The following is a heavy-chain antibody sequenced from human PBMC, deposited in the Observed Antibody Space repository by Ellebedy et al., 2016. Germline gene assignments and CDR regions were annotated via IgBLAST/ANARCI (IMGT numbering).Heavy chain of an antibody. J-gene: IGHJ4*02. D-gene: IGHD3-10*01. V-gene: IGHV3-48*02. Sequence: GGSLRLXXAASGFPFKSYGMNWVRQAPGKGLEWVSYISSSSSTIYYADSVKGRFTISRDNAKNSLYLQMNSLRDEDTAVYYCARVGYYGSGTDHWGQGTLVTVSS. CDR3: ARVGYYGSGTDH. CDR2: ISSSSSTI. CDR1: GFPFKSYG.